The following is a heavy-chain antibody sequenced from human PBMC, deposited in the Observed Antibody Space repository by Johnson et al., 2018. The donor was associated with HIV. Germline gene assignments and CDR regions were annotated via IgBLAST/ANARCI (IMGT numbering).Heavy chain of an antibody. J-gene: IGHJ3*02. Sequence: VQLVESGGGVVKPGGSLRLSCAASGFTFSNAWMSWVRQAPGKGLEWVGRIKSKTDGGTTDYAAPVKGRFTISRDDSKNTLYLQMNSLKIEDTAVYYCTTGQLGGASDIWGQGTMVTVSS. CDR3: TTGQLGGASDI. CDR1: GFTFSNAW. V-gene: IGHV3-15*01. CDR2: IKSKTDGGTT. D-gene: IGHD6-13*01.